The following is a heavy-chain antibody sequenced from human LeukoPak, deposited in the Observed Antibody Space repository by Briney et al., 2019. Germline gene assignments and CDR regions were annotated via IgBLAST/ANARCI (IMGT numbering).Heavy chain of an antibody. Sequence: GGSLRLSCAASGFTFSSYSMNWVRQAPGKGLEWVSSISSSSSYIYYADSVKGRFTISRDNAKNSLYLQMNSLRAEDTAVYYCARDPPLIAVAGTDGDWGQGTLVTVSS. J-gene: IGHJ4*02. CDR1: GFTFSSYS. V-gene: IGHV3-21*01. CDR2: ISSSSSYI. CDR3: ARDPPLIAVAGTDGD. D-gene: IGHD6-19*01.